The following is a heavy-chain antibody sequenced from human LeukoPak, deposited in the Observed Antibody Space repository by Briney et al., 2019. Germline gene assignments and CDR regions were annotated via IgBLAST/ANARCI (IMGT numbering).Heavy chain of an antibody. CDR3: AREGSPIFGYGDYPGDAFDI. J-gene: IGHJ3*02. CDR2: ISAYNGNT. D-gene: IGHD4-17*01. Sequence: GASVKVSCKASGYTFTSYGISWVRQAPGQGLEWMGWISAYNGNTNYAQKLQGRVTMTTDTSTSTAYMELRSLRSDDTAVYYCAREGSPIFGYGDYPGDAFDIWGQGTMVTVSS. V-gene: IGHV1-18*01. CDR1: GYTFTSYG.